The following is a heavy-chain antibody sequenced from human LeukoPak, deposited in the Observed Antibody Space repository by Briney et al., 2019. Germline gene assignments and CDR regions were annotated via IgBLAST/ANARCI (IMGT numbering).Heavy chain of an antibody. V-gene: IGHV1-69*01. Sequence: SVKVSCKASGGTFSSDAISWVRQAPGQGLEWMGGIIPIFGTANYAQKFQGRVTITADESTSTAYMELSSLRSEDTAEYYCARPSSGWSRAFDIWGQGTMVTVSS. J-gene: IGHJ3*02. CDR2: IIPIFGTA. CDR1: GGTFSSDA. CDR3: ARPSSGWSRAFDI. D-gene: IGHD6-19*01.